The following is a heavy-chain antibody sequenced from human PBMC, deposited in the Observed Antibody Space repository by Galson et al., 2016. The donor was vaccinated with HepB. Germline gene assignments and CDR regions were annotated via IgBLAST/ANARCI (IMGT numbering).Heavy chain of an antibody. CDR2: ISYDGSNK. CDR3: ARVRWLEPLDY. V-gene: IGHV3-30*03. CDR1: GFTFSSYG. D-gene: IGHD6-19*01. Sequence: SLRLSCAASGFTFSSYGMHWVRQAPGKGLEWVAVISYDGSNKYYADSVKGRFTISRDNSKNTLYLQMNSLRAEDTAVYYCARVRWLEPLDYWGQGTLVTVSS. J-gene: IGHJ4*02.